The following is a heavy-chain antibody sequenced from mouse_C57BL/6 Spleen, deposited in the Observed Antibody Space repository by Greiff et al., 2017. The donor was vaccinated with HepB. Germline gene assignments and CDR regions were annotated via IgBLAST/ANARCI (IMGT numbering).Heavy chain of an antibody. CDR3: ARYYVTYYAMDY. V-gene: IGHV7-3*01. J-gene: IGHJ4*01. CDR1: GFTFTDYY. Sequence: EVNLVESGGGLVQPGGSLSLSCAASGFTFTDYYMSWVRQPPGKALEWLGFIRNKANGYTTEYSASVKGRFTISRDNSQSILYLQMNALRAEDSATYYCARYYVTYYAMDYWGQGTSVTVSS. CDR2: IRNKANGYTT.